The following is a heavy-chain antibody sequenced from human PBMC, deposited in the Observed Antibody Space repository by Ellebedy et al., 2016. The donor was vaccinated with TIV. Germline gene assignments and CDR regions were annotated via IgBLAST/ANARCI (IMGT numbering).Heavy chain of an antibody. V-gene: IGHV1-8*01. Sequence: AASVKVSCKASGYTFTSYDINWVRQATGQGLEWMGWMNPNSGNTGYAQKFQGRVTITADKSTSTAYMELSSLRSEDTAVYYCASTYSGGYSYGPALDHDYWGQGTLVTVSS. CDR3: ASTYSGGYSYGPALDHDY. D-gene: IGHD5-18*01. CDR2: MNPNSGNT. CDR1: GYTFTSYD. J-gene: IGHJ4*02.